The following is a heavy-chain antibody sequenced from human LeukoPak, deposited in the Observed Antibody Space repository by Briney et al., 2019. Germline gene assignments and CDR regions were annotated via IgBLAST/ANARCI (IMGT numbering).Heavy chain of an antibody. CDR3: ARRAGAYSHPYDY. J-gene: IGHJ4*02. D-gene: IGHD4/OR15-4a*01. CDR1: GFTFSTYG. V-gene: IGHV3-NL1*01. Sequence: GGSLRLSCAASGFTFSTYGMHWVRQAPGKGLEWVSFIYSDNTHYSDSVKDRFTISRDNSKNTLYLQMNSLRAEDTAVYYCARRAGAYSHPYDYWGQGTLVTVSS. CDR2: IYSDNT.